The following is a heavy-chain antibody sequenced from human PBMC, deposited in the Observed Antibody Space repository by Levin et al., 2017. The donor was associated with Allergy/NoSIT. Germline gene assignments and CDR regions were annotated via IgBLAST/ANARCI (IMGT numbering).Heavy chain of an antibody. CDR1: GGSISSSNW. J-gene: IGHJ4*02. Sequence: SETLSLTCAVSGGSISSSNWWTWVRQPPGKGLEWIGEIYQSGSTTYNPSLKSRVAISVDKSNNQFSLKLTSVTAADTAVYYCAREVVAGTVYWGQGTLVTVSS. D-gene: IGHD6-19*01. CDR3: AREVVAGTVY. CDR2: IYQSGST. V-gene: IGHV4-4*02.